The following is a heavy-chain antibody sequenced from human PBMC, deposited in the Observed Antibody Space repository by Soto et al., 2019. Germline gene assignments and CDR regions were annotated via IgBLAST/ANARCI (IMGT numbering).Heavy chain of an antibody. V-gene: IGHV4-38-2*01. Sequence: SETLSLTCAVSGYFISSGYYRGWIRQPPGKGLEWIGSMFHSGSTHYNPSLKSRVTISVDTSKNHFSLRLSSVTASDTAVYYCARGHIVVVATVGWFDPWGQGTLVTVSS. D-gene: IGHD2-2*01. CDR1: GYFISSGYY. CDR2: MFHSGST. J-gene: IGHJ5*02. CDR3: ARGHIVVVATVGWFDP.